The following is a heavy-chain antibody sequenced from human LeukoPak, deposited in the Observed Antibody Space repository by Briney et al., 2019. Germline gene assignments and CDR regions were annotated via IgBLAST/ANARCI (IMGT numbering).Heavy chain of an antibody. D-gene: IGHD6-19*01. Sequence: PGGSLRLSCAASGFTFSSYSMNWVRQAPGKGLEWVSSVSSSSSYIYYADSVKGRFTISRDNAKNSLYLQMNSLRAEDTAVYYCARFWRSGWWYWGQGTLVTVSS. CDR2: VSSSSSYI. CDR1: GFTFSSYS. CDR3: ARFWRSGWWY. V-gene: IGHV3-21*01. J-gene: IGHJ4*02.